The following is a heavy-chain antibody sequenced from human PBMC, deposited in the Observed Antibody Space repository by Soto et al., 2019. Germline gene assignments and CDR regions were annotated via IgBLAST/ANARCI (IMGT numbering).Heavy chain of an antibody. Sequence: PGGSLRLSCAASGFTFGGSAMHWVRQASGKGLEWVSAISGSGGSTYYADSVKGRFTISRDNSKNTLYLQMNSLRAEDTAVYYCAKDIVVVVAATGWGAFDIWGQGTMVTVSS. CDR1: GFTFGGSA. CDR3: AKDIVVVVAATGWGAFDI. V-gene: IGHV3-23*01. CDR2: ISGSGGST. D-gene: IGHD2-15*01. J-gene: IGHJ3*02.